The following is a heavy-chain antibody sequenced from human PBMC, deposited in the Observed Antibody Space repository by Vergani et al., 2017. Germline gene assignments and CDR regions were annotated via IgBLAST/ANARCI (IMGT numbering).Heavy chain of an antibody. V-gene: IGHV1-3*01. CDR3: VTTVTTWGGY. CDR2: INAGNGNS. CDR1: GGTFSSYA. D-gene: IGHD4-17*01. J-gene: IGHJ4*02. Sequence: QVQLVQSGAEVKKPGSSVKVSCKASGGTFSSYAISWVRQAPGQGLEWMGGINAGNGNSKYSQKFQGRVTITRDTSASTAYMELSSLRSEDTAVYYCVTTVTTWGGYWGQGTLVTVSS.